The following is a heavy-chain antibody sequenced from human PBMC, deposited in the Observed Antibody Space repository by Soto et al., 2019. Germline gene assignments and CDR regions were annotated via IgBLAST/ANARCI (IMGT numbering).Heavy chain of an antibody. V-gene: IGHV4-39*01. D-gene: IGHD6-13*01. J-gene: IGHJ4*02. CDR2: IYYSGST. CDR3: ARRVAAGTVDY. Sequence: QLQLQESGPGLVKPSETLSLTCTVSGGSISSSSYYWGWIRQPPGKGLEWIGSIYYSGSTYYHPSLKSRVTISVDTSKNQFALKLSSVTAADTAVYYCARRVAAGTVDYWGQGTLVTVSS. CDR1: GGSISSSSYY.